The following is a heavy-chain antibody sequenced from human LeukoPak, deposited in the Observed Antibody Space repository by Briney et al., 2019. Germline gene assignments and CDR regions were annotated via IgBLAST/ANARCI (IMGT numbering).Heavy chain of an antibody. Sequence: GGSLRLSCAASGFTLSSNAMSSVRQAPGEGLEWVSGICGDSRTHYADSVGGGFTISRDTSKNMLYLQMNNLRAEDTPVYYCAKDILRWSFDYWGQGTLVTVSS. D-gene: IGHD4-17*01. CDR1: GFTLSSNA. CDR2: ICGDSRT. J-gene: IGHJ4*02. V-gene: IGHV3-23*01. CDR3: AKDILRWSFDY.